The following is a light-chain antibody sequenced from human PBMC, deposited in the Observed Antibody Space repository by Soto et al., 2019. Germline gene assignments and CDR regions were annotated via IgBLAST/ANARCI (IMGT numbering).Light chain of an antibody. CDR3: QVWDTTSDQGV. J-gene: IGLJ1*01. CDR1: NVGSKS. V-gene: IGLV3-21*02. Sequence: SYELTQPPSVTVAPGQTATVTCGGNNVGSKSVHWYQQKPGQAPVLVVYDDSDRPSGIPERFSGSNSGNTATLTISRVEAGHEADYYCQVWDTTSDQGVFGTGTKVTVL. CDR2: DDS.